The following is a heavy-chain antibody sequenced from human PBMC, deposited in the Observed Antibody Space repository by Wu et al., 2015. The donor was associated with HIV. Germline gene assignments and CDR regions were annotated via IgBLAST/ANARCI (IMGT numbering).Heavy chain of an antibody. CDR1: GGTSSNYV. V-gene: IGHV1-69*05. Sequence: QVQLVQSGAEVRKPGSSVKVSCKASGGTSSNYVISWVRQAPGQGLEWMGGIIPMFGSVNYAQKFQGRVTLSRDTYIRTAYMQLSRLIFDDTAVYYCARVISAWPSGAFDIWGQGTLVTVSS. D-gene: IGHD6-19*01. CDR3: ARVISAWPSGAFDI. CDR2: IIPMFGSV. J-gene: IGHJ3*02.